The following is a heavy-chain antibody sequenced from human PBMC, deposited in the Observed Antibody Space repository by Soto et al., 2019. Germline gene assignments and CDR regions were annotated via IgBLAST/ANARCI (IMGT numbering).Heavy chain of an antibody. D-gene: IGHD3-22*01. Sequence: GWSMRLSCAASGFTFSSYAMSWFRQATGKGLEWVSTINTNDGRTYNADSVKGRFTISRDNSRNTLYLQMNSLRAEDTAVYYCAKDVWLYDYDSSGYSEFDPCGKGTRVTVAS. CDR1: GFTFSSYA. CDR2: INTNDGRT. CDR3: AKDVWLYDYDSSGYSEFDP. J-gene: IGHJ5*02. V-gene: IGHV3-23*01.